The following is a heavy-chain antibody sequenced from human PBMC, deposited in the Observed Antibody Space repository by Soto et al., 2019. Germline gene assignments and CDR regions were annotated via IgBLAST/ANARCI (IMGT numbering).Heavy chain of an antibody. J-gene: IGHJ6*02. CDR1: GYRFTDYH. CDR2: INPNSGGT. Sequence: QVQLVQSGAEVTKPGASVKVSCKASGYRFTDYHMHWVRQAPGQGLQWMGWINPNSGGTNYAQKFQGWVTMTRDTSINTAYMELSRLRSDDTAVYYCARYEGGRYHGLDVWGQGTTVTVSS. CDR3: ARYEGGRYHGLDV. D-gene: IGHD3-3*01. V-gene: IGHV1-2*04.